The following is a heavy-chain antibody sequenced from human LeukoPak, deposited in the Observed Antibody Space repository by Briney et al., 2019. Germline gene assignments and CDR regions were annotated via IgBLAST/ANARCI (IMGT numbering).Heavy chain of an antibody. CDR3: ARGQRSQLLGNYCYGMDV. Sequence: PSETLSLTCAVYGGSFSGYYWSWIRQPPGKGLEWIGEINHSGSTNYNPSLKSRVTISVDTSKNQFSLKLSSVTAADTAVYYCARGQRSQLLGNYCYGMDVWGQGTTVTVSS. V-gene: IGHV4-34*01. CDR1: GGSFSGYY. D-gene: IGHD2-2*01. J-gene: IGHJ6*02. CDR2: INHSGST.